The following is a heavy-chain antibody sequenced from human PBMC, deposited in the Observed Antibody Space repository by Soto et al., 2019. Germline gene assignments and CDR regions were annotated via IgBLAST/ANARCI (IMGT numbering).Heavy chain of an antibody. J-gene: IGHJ6*01. CDR3: ARALVGYNSYVRYVMYV. Sequence: ASVKVSCKASAGTFSSYTISFVRQAPGQRLEWMGWINAGNGNTKYSQKFQGRVIITRDTSASTAYMELSSLRSEDTAVYYCARALVGYNSYVRYVMYVWGQRTTDIGSS. D-gene: IGHD5-12*01. V-gene: IGHV1-3*01. CDR1: AGTFSSYT. CDR2: INAGNGNT.